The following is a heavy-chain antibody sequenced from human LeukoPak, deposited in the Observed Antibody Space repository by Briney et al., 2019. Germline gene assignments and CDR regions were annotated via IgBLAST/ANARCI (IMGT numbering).Heavy chain of an antibody. CDR1: GFTFSSYS. D-gene: IGHD6-19*01. Sequence: GGSLRLSCAASGFTFSSYSMNWVRQAPGKGLEWVSSISSSSSYIYYADSVKGRFTISRDNAKNTLYLQMNSLRAEDTAVYYCAKGAGTVAGERYWGQGTLVTVSS. J-gene: IGHJ4*02. CDR3: AKGAGTVAGERY. CDR2: ISSSSSYI. V-gene: IGHV3-21*04.